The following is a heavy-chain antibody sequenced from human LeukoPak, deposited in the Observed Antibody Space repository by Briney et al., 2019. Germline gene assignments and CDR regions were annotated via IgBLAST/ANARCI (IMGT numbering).Heavy chain of an antibody. CDR1: GFTFSSYA. J-gene: IGHJ4*02. V-gene: IGHV3-64D*06. CDR3: AIHDYGLGGLDY. D-gene: IGHD4-17*01. CDR2: ISSNGGST. Sequence: PGGSLRLSCSASGFTFSSYAMHWVRQAPGKGLEYVSAISSNGGSTYYADSVKGRFTISRDNSKNTLYFQMSSLRAEDTAVYYYAIHDYGLGGLDYWGQGTLVTVSS.